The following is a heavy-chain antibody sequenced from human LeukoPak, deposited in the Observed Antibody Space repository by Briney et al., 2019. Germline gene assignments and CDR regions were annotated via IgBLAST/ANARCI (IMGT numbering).Heavy chain of an antibody. CDR2: ISGNGGST. CDR1: GFTFSVYA. Sequence: PGGSLRLSCAASGFTFSVYAITWVRQAPGKGLEWVSHISGNGGSTSYAASVKGRFTVSRDNSKNMLYLQMNSLRVDDTAVYYCAKVRPFTPIAVVPEYFDYWGQGTLVAVSS. CDR3: AKVRPFTPIAVVPEYFDY. J-gene: IGHJ4*02. V-gene: IGHV3-23*01. D-gene: IGHD3-22*01.